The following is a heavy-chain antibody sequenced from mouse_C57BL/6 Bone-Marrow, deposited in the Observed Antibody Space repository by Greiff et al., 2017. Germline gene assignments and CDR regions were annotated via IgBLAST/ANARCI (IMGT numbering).Heavy chain of an antibody. CDR1: GFNIKDDY. CDR3: SSWEGNYWDC. V-gene: IGHV14-4*01. D-gene: IGHD4-1*01. J-gene: IGHJ2*01. CDR2: IDPEIGDT. Sequence: VQLQQSGAELVRPGASVKLSCTASGFNIKDDYIHWVKQRPEQGLEWIGWIDPEIGDTEYASKFQGKATITLDTSSNTAYLQLSSLTSEDTAVYYCSSWEGNYWDCWGQGTPLTVAS.